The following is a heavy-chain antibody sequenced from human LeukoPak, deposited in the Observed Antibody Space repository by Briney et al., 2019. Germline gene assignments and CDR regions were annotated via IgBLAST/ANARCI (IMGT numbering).Heavy chain of an antibody. V-gene: IGHV3-9*01. CDR1: GFTFDDYA. J-gene: IGHJ4*02. CDR2: ISWNSGSI. D-gene: IGHD6-13*01. CDR3: AKGGEAAASVPPPDY. Sequence: GGSLRLSCAASGFTFDDYAMHWVRQAPGKGLEWVSGISWNSGSIGYADSVKGRFTISRDNAKNSLYLQMNGLRAEDRPLYYCAKGGEAAASVPPPDYWGQEPLVTVSS.